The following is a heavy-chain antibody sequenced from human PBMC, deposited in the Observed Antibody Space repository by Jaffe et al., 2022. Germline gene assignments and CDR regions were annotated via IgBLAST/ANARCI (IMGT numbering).Heavy chain of an antibody. V-gene: IGHV3-15*01. J-gene: IGHJ6*03. CDR2: IKSKTDGGTT. CDR3: TTVGLLLHFYYYYYMDV. Sequence: EVQLVESGGGLVKPGGSLRLSCAASGFTFSNAWMSWVRQAPGKGLEWVGRIKSKTDGGTTDYAAPVKGRFTISRDDSKNTLYLQMNSLKTEDTAVYYCTTVGLLLHFYYYYYMDVWGKGTTVTVSS. D-gene: IGHD2-15*01. CDR1: GFTFSNAW.